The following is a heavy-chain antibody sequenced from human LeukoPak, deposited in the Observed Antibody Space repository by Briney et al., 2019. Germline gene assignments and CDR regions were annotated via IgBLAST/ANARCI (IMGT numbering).Heavy chain of an antibody. CDR1: SGSINNHY. V-gene: IGHV4-59*11. CDR2: IYDSWNT. J-gene: IGHJ4*02. CDR3: ARDQIGYGLDY. Sequence: SETLSLTCIVSSGSINNHYWSWIRQPPGKGLEWIGYIYDSWNTNYNPSLKSRVTISIDTSKNQFSLNLTSVTAADTAVYYCARDQIGYGLDYWGQGTLATVSS. D-gene: IGHD5-18*01.